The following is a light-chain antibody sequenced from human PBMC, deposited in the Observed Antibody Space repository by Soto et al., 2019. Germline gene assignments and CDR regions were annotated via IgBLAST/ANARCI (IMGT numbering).Light chain of an antibody. Sequence: DIQMTQSPSTLSASVGDRAIITCRASQSISTWVAWYQQKPGKAPKLLISKASTLESGVPSRFSGSGSGTEFTLTISILQPDDFATYYCQQYDSFLSFGGGTKVEIK. CDR2: KAS. CDR3: QQYDSFLS. V-gene: IGKV1-5*03. CDR1: QSISTW. J-gene: IGKJ4*01.